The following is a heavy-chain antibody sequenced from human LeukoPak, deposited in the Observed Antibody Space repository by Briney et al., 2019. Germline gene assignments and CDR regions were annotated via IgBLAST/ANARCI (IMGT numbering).Heavy chain of an antibody. V-gene: IGHV1-2*02. D-gene: IGHD5-12*01. CDR2: INPNSGGT. CDR1: GYTFTGYY. CDR3: ARAYSGCDCDWFDP. J-gene: IGHJ5*02. Sequence: ASVKVSCKASGYTFTGYYMHWVRQAPGQGLEWMGWINPNSGGTNYAQKFQGRVTMTRDTSISTAYMELSRLRSDDTAVYYCARAYSGCDCDWFDPWGQGTLVTVSS.